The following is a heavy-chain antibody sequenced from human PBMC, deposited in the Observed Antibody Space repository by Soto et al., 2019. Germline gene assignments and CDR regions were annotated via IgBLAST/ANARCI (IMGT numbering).Heavy chain of an antibody. CDR2: IFTSEST. V-gene: IGHV4-4*07. CDR1: GVSLTNYY. CDR3: AVDYGGNSFDY. D-gene: IGHD4-17*01. Sequence: SETLSLTCTVSGVSLTNYYWSWIRQPAGKGLEWIGRIFTSESTNYNPSLRSRVTMSVDTSKNQFSLKPTSVTAADTAMYYCAVDYGGNSFDYWGQGTLVTVSS. J-gene: IGHJ4*02.